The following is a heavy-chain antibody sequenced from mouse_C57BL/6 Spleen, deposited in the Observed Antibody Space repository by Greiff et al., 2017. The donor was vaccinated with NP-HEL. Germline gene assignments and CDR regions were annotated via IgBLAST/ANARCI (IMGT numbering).Heavy chain of an antibody. J-gene: IGHJ3*01. V-gene: IGHV1-54*01. Sequence: QVQLQQSGAELVRPGTSVKVSCKASGYAFTNYLIEWVKQRPGQGLEWIGVINPGSGGTNYNEKFKGKATLTADKSSSTAYMQLSSLTSEDSAVYFCARRDYGSSFAYWGQGTLVTVSA. D-gene: IGHD1-1*01. CDR1: GYAFTNYL. CDR2: INPGSGGT. CDR3: ARRDYGSSFAY.